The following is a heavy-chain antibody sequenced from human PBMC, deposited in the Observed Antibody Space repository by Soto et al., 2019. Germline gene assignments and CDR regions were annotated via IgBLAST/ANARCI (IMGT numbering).Heavy chain of an antibody. CDR2: INAGNGNT. V-gene: IGHV1-3*01. J-gene: IGHJ3*02. CDR3: ARDLGLAYYGSGSYYNDAFDI. Sequence: ASVKVSCKASGYTFTSYAMHWVRQAPGQRLEWMGWINAGNGNTKYSQKFQGRVTITRDTSASTAYMELSSLRSEDTAVYYCARDLGLAYYGSGSYYNDAFDIWGQGTMVTVSS. CDR1: GYTFTSYA. D-gene: IGHD3-10*01.